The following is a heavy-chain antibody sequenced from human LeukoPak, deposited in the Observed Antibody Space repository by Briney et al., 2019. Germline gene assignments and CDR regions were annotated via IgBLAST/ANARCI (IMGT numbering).Heavy chain of an antibody. V-gene: IGHV3-13*01. CDR3: ARGGSSYDKFDR. CDR2: IGIVGDT. Sequence: GESLRLSCAASGFTFSRKDMHWIRQATGRGLEWVSGIGIVGDTYNSDSVKVRFTISREIGKNSLYLQMNSMTDGDTAVYYCARGGSSYDKFDRWGQGALVTASS. D-gene: IGHD1-26*01. CDR1: GFTFSRKD. J-gene: IGHJ5*02.